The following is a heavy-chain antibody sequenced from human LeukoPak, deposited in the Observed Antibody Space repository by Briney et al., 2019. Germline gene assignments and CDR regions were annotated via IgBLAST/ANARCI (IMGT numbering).Heavy chain of an antibody. V-gene: IGHV3-23*01. D-gene: IGHD3-10*01. CDR1: GXTFSNYW. CDR3: ANRGKYYFDY. J-gene: IGHJ4*02. CDR2: ISDGGGGT. Sequence: PGGSLRLSCAASGXTFSNYWVHWVRQAPGKGLVWVSSISDGGGGTYYADSVKGRFTISRDNSKNTLYLLMNSLRAEDTAIYYCANRGKYYFDYWGQGTLVTVSS.